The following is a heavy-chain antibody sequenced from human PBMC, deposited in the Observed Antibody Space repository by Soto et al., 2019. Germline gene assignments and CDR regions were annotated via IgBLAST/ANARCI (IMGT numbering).Heavy chain of an antibody. CDR2: ISAGADYT. Sequence: EVQLSESGGDLVRPGGSLRLSCAASGFTFSLYAMSWVRQAPGKGLEWVSAISAGADYTNFADPVKGRFTLSRDNSKNTLYLQMNRLRVDDTAVYYCAGRARREVVWGWVDPWGQGTRVPVSS. CDR3: AGRARREVVWGWVDP. J-gene: IGHJ5*02. CDR1: GFTFSLYA. V-gene: IGHV3-23*01. D-gene: IGHD3-16*01.